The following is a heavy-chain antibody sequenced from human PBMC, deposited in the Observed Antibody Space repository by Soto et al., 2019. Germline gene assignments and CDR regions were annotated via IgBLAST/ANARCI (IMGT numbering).Heavy chain of an antibody. CDR3: ASSSPFHY. CDR1: GGSISSSSYY. V-gene: IGHV4-39*01. CDR2: IYYSGST. Sequence: SETLSLTCTVSGGSISSSSYYWGWIRQPPGKGLEWIGSIYYSGSTYYNPSLKSRVTISIDTSRNQFSLKLTSVTAADTGVYYCASSSPFHYWGPGILVTVSS. D-gene: IGHD6-6*01. J-gene: IGHJ4*02.